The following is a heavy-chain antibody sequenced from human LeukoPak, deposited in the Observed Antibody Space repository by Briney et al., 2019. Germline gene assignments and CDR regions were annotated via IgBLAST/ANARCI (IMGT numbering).Heavy chain of an antibody. V-gene: IGHV4-38-2*02. Sequence: SETLSLICTVSGYSISSGYYWGWIRQPPGKGLEWIGSIYHSGSTYYNPSLKSRVTISVDTSKNQFSLKLSSVTAADTAVYYCARLAVAVNDAFDIWGQGTMVTVSS. CDR1: GYSISSGYY. J-gene: IGHJ3*02. CDR2: IYHSGST. D-gene: IGHD6-19*01. CDR3: ARLAVAVNDAFDI.